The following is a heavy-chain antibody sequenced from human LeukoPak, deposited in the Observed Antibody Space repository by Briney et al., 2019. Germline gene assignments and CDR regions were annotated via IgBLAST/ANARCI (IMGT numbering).Heavy chain of an antibody. CDR1: GYTFTSYG. CDR2: MNPNSGNT. Sequence: GASVKVSCKASGYTFTSYGISWVRQATGQGLEWMGWMNPNSGNTGYAQKFQGRVTMTRNNSISTAYMELSSLRSEDTALYYCARSTYDSSGYRFDSWGQGTLVTVSS. D-gene: IGHD3-22*01. V-gene: IGHV1-8*02. CDR3: ARSTYDSSGYRFDS. J-gene: IGHJ4*02.